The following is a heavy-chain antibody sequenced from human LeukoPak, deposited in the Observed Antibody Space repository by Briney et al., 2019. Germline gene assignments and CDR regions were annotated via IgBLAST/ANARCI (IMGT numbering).Heavy chain of an antibody. CDR1: GGSISSSSYY. J-gene: IGHJ5*02. Sequence: TSETLSLTCTVSGGSISSSSYYWGWIRQPPGKGLEWIGSIYYSGSTYYNPSLKSRVTISVDTSKNQFSLKLSSVTAADTAVYYCARHVIAVANQNYWFDPWGQGTLVTVSS. CDR3: ARHVIAVANQNYWFDP. CDR2: IYYSGST. D-gene: IGHD6-19*01. V-gene: IGHV4-39*01.